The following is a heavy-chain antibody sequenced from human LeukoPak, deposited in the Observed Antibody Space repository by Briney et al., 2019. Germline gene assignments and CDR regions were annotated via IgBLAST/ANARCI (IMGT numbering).Heavy chain of an antibody. Sequence: PGGALTLSCAASGCTFSSYWMIWVRQAPGRGREWVANIKQDGSEKYYVDSVKGRFTISRDNSKNTLYLQMNSLRADDTAGYYCARDRDYGDLDYWGQGTLVTVSS. CDR3: ARDRDYGDLDY. CDR2: IKQDGSEK. CDR1: GCTFSSYW. V-gene: IGHV3-7*01. J-gene: IGHJ4*02. D-gene: IGHD4-17*01.